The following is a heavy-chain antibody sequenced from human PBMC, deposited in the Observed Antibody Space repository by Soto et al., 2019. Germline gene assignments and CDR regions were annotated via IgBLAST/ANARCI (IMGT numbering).Heavy chain of an antibody. J-gene: IGHJ6*02. CDR2: ISYDGSNK. Sequence: QVQLVEAGGGVVQPGRSLRLSCAASGFTFSSYTMHWVRQAPGKGLEWVAVISYDGSNKYYADSVKGRFTISRDNSKNHLYLQTNSLRPEDRAVYYCARDHAGEAGNYYGMDVWGQGTTVTVSS. V-gene: IGHV3-30-3*01. D-gene: IGHD3-16*01. CDR1: GFTFSSYT. CDR3: ARDHAGEAGNYYGMDV.